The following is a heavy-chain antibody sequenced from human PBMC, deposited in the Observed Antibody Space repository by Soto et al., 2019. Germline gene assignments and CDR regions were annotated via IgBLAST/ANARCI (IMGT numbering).Heavy chain of an antibody. CDR3: ARSSYYDDSSGYYSQGVFYYYYYGMDV. J-gene: IGHJ6*02. D-gene: IGHD3-22*01. CDR1: GYSFTSYW. CDR2: IDPSDSYT. V-gene: IGHV5-10-1*01. Sequence: GESLKISCKGSGYSFTSYWISWVRQMPGKGLEWMGRIDPSDSYTNYSPSFQGHVTISADKSISTAYLQWSSLKASDTAMYYCARSSYYDDSSGYYSQGVFYYYYYGMDVWGQGTTVTVSS.